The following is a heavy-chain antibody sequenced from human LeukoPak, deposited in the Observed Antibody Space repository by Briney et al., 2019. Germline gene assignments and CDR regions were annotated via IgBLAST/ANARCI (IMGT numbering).Heavy chain of an antibody. V-gene: IGHV3-66*03. J-gene: IGHJ5*01. Sequence: GGSLRLSCAGSGFSVSNYCMNWVRQAPGKGLEWVSLIRDSGATFYADSVKGRFTISRDNSKNTIYLQMNRLRVEDTAVYFCARDRAVTQVWVEFDSWGQGTQVTVSS. CDR3: ARDRAVTQVWVEFDS. CDR2: IRDSGAT. CDR1: GFSVSNYC. D-gene: IGHD3-16*01.